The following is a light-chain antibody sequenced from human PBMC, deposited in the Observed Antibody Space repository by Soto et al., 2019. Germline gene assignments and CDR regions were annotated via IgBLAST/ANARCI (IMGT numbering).Light chain of an antibody. CDR3: QQYKQWPVA. CDR2: GAS. V-gene: IGKV3-15*01. CDR1: HSVGSN. J-gene: IGKJ4*01. Sequence: VMTQSPTTLSVSPGERATLSCRASHSVGSNLAWYQQNPGQAPRLLIYGASTSATGVTARFSGNGSATQITLTISSLHSEDFGFYYCQQYKQWPVAFGGGNKVEIK.